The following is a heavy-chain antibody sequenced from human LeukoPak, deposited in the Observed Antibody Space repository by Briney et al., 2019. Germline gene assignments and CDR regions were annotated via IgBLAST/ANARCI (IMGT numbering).Heavy chain of an antibody. CDR3: VRIRWGDTNWFDP. J-gene: IGHJ5*02. Sequence: GGSLRLSCAASGLTFNNAWLTWVRQAPGKGLEWVGRIKSRADGGTADYAAPVKGRFTISRDDSKNMLYLQMNSLKTEDTAVYYCVRIRWGDTNWFDPWGQGTLVTVSS. CDR2: IKSRADGGTA. D-gene: IGHD3-16*01. CDR1: GLTFNNAW. V-gene: IGHV3-15*01.